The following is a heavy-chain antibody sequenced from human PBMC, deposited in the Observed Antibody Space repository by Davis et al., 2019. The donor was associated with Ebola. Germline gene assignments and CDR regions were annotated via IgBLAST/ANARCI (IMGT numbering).Heavy chain of an antibody. CDR3: ARDPQEYSYGRFDY. CDR2: IWYDGSRK. Sequence: GESLKISCAASGFNFRSYGMHWVRQAPDKGLEWVAVIWYDGSRKYYGDSVKGRFTISRDNSKNTLYLQMNSLRAEDTAVYYCARDPQEYSYGRFDYWGQGTLVTVSS. D-gene: IGHD3-16*01. J-gene: IGHJ4*02. V-gene: IGHV3-33*01. CDR1: GFNFRSYG.